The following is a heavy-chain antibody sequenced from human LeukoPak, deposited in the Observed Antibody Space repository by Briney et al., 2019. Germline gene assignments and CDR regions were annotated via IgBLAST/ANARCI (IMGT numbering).Heavy chain of an antibody. D-gene: IGHD3-9*01. J-gene: IGHJ4*02. CDR2: INHSGST. V-gene: IGHV4-34*01. Sequence: SETLSLTCAVYGGSFSGYYWSWIRQPPGKGLEWTGEINHSGSTNYNPSLKSRVTISVDTSKNQFSLKLSSVTAADTAVYYCARHLSMTGETYYFDYWGQGTLVTVSS. CDR3: ARHLSMTGETYYFDY. CDR1: GGSFSGYY.